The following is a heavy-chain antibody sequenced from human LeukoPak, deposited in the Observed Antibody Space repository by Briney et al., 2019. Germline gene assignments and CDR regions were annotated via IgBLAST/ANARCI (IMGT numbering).Heavy chain of an antibody. Sequence: GGSLRLSCAASGFTFSSYSMNWVRQAPGKGLEWVSSISSSSSYIYYADSVKGRFTISRDNAKNSLYLQMNSLRAEDTAVYYCAREAVIDYTTPGIAVAAHYFDYWGQGTLVTVFS. CDR1: GFTFSSYS. CDR2: ISSSSSYI. CDR3: AREAVIDYTTPGIAVAAHYFDY. D-gene: IGHD6-19*01. V-gene: IGHV3-21*01. J-gene: IGHJ4*02.